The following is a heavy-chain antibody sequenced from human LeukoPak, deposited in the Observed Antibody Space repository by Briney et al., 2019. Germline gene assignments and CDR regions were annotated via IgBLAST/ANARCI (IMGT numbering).Heavy chain of an antibody. CDR2: ISGSGGST. CDR1: GFTFSDAW. J-gene: IGHJ4*02. D-gene: IGHD3-3*01. V-gene: IGHV3-23*01. CDR3: AKGSLTIFGVVTPDY. Sequence: GGSLRLSCAASGFTFSDAWMTWVRQAPGKGLEWVSAISGSGGSTYYADSVKGRFTISRDNSKNTLYLQMNSLRAEDTAVYYCAKGSLTIFGVVTPDYWGQGTLVTVSS.